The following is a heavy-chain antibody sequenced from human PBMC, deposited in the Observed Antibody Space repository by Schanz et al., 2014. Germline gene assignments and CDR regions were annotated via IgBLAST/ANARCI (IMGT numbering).Heavy chain of an antibody. J-gene: IGHJ6*02. V-gene: IGHV3-23*04. Sequence: EVQLVESGGGLVKPGGSLRLSCATSGFTFSGYAMTWVRLAPGKGLEWVSSISGSAGTTYSADSVMGRFTISRDNSKNTLYLQMQSLRVEDTAVYFCAKEGGTVTYSYYGLDVWGQGTLVTVSS. CDR1: GFTFSGYA. D-gene: IGHD4-17*01. CDR3: AKEGGTVTYSYYGLDV. CDR2: ISGSAGTT.